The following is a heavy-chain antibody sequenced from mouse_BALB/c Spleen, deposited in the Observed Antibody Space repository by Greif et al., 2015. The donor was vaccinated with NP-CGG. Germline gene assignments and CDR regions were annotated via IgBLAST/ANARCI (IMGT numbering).Heavy chain of an antibody. CDR3: AREGYYGSSHLSYAMDY. J-gene: IGHJ4*01. Sequence: VKLVESGPGLVAPSQSLSITCTVSGFSLTGYGVNWVRQPPGKGLEWLGMIWGDGSTDYNSALKSRPSISKDNSKSQVFLKMSSLQTDDTARYYCAREGYYGSSHLSYAMDYWGQGTSVTVSS. CDR2: IWGDGST. D-gene: IGHD1-1*01. CDR1: GFSLTGYG. V-gene: IGHV2-6-7*01.